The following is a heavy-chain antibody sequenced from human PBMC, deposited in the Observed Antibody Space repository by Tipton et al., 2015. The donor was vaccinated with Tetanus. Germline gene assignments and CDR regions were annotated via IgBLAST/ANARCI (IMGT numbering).Heavy chain of an antibody. CDR2: IFYTGSS. J-gene: IGHJ4*02. D-gene: IGHD3-22*01. CDR3: ARQEPPRRFFYGSSGSSG. V-gene: IGHV4-39*01. CDR1: GASITSSNYF. Sequence: TLSLTCTVSGASITSSNYFWGWIRQPPGKGLEWIGHIFYTGSSHYNPSLESRVSMSVDTSKNQFSLKVRSVTAADTAVYYCARQEPPRRFFYGSSGSSGWGQGTLVIVSS.